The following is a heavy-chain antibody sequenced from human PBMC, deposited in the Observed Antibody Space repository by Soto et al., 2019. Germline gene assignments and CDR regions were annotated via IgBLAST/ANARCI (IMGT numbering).Heavy chain of an antibody. J-gene: IGHJ4*02. V-gene: IGHV4-59*08. CDR3: ARQSVGPYGSGSYFDY. CDR1: GGSISSYY. Sequence: QVQLQESGPGLVKPSETLSLTCTVSGGSISSYYWSWIRQPPGKGLEWIGYIYYSGSTNYNPSLKSRVTTSVDPPKTQFSRKLSSVTAADTAVYYCARQSVGPYGSGSYFDYWGQGTLVTVSS. CDR2: IYYSGST. D-gene: IGHD3-10*01.